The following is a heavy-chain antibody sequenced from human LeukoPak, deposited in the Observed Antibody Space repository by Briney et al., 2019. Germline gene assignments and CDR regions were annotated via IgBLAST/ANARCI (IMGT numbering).Heavy chain of an antibody. V-gene: IGHV1-69*13. J-gene: IGHJ4*02. CDR3: VRSRGDSSRWYVLY. D-gene: IGHD6-19*01. Sequence: SVQVSCKASGDTFSNYAINWVRQAPGQGLAWVGGILPIIGSTKNAQQLQDRVTITADESTDTVYMELRSLRSDDTAVYYCVRSRGDSSRWYVLYWGQGTLVTVSS. CDR1: GDTFSNYA. CDR2: ILPIIGST.